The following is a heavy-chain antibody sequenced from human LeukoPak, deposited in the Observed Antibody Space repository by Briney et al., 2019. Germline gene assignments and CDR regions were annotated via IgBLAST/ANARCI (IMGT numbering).Heavy chain of an antibody. CDR2: ISGDSNNI. J-gene: IGHJ5*02. CDR3: AKDYSKTSYYGSGTYYRPNWFDP. Sequence: PGGSLRLSCAASGFTFSPYSMNWVRQTPGKGLEWIAYISGDSNNIYYADSVKGRFTISRDNAKNSVYLHMSSLRAEDTAMYYCAKDYSKTSYYGSGTYYRPNWFDPWGQGTLVAVSS. D-gene: IGHD3-10*01. CDR1: GFTFSPYS. V-gene: IGHV3-48*04.